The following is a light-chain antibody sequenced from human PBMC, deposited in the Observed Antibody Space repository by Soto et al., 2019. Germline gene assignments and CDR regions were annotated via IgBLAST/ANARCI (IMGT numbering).Light chain of an antibody. V-gene: IGLV2-8*01. CDR1: SSDVGSSNY. Sequence: QSALTQPPSASGSPGQSVTISCTGTSSDVGSSNYVSWYQQHPGKAPKVVIYEVSKRPSGVPDRFSGSQTGNKAPLTVSGLQADDEADYYCSSTAGSDNPYVFGTGTKLTVL. CDR3: SSTAGSDNPYV. J-gene: IGLJ1*01. CDR2: EVS.